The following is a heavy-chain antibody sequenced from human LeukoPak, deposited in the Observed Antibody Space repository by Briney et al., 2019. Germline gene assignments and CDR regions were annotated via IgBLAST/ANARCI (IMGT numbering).Heavy chain of an antibody. Sequence: GGSLRLSCAASGFTFSSYWMNWARQAPGKGLEWVASINHNGDVNYYVDSVKGRFTISRDNAKNPLYLQMSNLRAEDTAVYFCARGGGLDVWGQGATVTVSS. CDR3: ARGGGLDV. CDR2: INHNGDVN. CDR1: GFTFSSYW. J-gene: IGHJ6*02. V-gene: IGHV3-7*03. D-gene: IGHD3-16*01.